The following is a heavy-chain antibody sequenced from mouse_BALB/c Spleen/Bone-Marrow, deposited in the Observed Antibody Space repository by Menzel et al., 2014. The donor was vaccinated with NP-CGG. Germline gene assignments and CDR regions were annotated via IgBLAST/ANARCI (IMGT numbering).Heavy chain of an antibody. V-gene: IGHV4-1*02. CDR1: AVDFSRYW. Sequence: SAAAVDFSRYWMSWVRQAPGKGLEWIGEINPDSSTINYTPSLKDKFIISRDNAKNTLYLQMSKVRSEDTALYYCARPDDGYYAMDYWGQGTSVTVSS. D-gene: IGHD2-3*01. J-gene: IGHJ4*01. CDR3: ARPDDGYYAMDY. CDR2: INPDSSTI.